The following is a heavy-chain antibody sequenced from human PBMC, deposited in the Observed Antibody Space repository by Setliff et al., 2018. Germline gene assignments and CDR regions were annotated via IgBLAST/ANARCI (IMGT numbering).Heavy chain of an antibody. Sequence: PSETLSLTCTVSGGPFSGASIWSCIRQPPGKGLEFIGYVYYSGTAKYDPSLESRAIMSVDASKNQISLKLNSVTAADTAVYHCAKGGTYRYFDFWGQGALVTVSS. V-gene: IGHV4-59*01. CDR3: AKGGTYRYFDF. CDR2: VYYSGTA. D-gene: IGHD1-26*01. J-gene: IGHJ4*02. CDR1: GGPFSGAS.